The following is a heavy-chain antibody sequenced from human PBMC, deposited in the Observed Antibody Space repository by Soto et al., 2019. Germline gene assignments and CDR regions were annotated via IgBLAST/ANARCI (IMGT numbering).Heavy chain of an antibody. CDR1: GGSISSSNW. D-gene: IGHD2-15*01. V-gene: IGHV4-4*02. J-gene: IGHJ5*01. CDR3: TRGGSCSGGTCSGWFDS. CDR2: VYQTGAT. Sequence: SETLSLTCAVSGGSISSSNWWTWVRQPPGKGLEWIGEVYQTGATNYNPSLKSRVIVWLDKSKNQFFLNLNSVSAADTAIYYCTRGGSCSGGTCSGWFDSWGQGTLVTSPQ.